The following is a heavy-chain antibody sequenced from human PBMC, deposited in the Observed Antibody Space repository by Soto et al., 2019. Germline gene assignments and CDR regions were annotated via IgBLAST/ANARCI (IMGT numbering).Heavy chain of an antibody. CDR2: IYYSGTT. V-gene: IGHV4-39*01. D-gene: IGHD6-19*01. CDR1: GGSIKKTNYY. J-gene: IGHJ4*02. CDR3: ARYSSDWDFDY. Sequence: SETLSLTCTVSGGSIKKTNYYWAWIRQPPGEGLQCIGSIYYSGTTFYNPSLESRLTMSVDMSKSQLSLKLRSVTAADTAVYYFARYSSDWDFDYWGQGTLVTVSS.